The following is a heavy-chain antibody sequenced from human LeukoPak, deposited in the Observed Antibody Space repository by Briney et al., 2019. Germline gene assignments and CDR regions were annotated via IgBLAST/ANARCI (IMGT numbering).Heavy chain of an antibody. D-gene: IGHD1-20*01. CDR3: AAGVPYNWNDGIFDY. CDR1: GYSSSSGYY. J-gene: IGHJ4*02. V-gene: IGHV4-38-2*01. CDR2: IYHSGST. Sequence: SETLSLTCAVSGYSSSSGYYWGWIRQPPGKGLEWIGSIYHSGSTYYNPSLKSRVTISVDTSKNQFSLKLSSVTPADTAVYYCAAGVPYNWNDGIFDYWGQGTLVTVSS.